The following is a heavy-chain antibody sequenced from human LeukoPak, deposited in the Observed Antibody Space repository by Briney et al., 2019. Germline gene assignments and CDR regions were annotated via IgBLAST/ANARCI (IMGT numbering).Heavy chain of an antibody. CDR1: GFIFGSYW. CDR3: ASTGGYKNAFDI. Sequence: TGGSLRLSCVASGFIFGSYWMSWVRQAPGKGLEWVANIKQDGSEQYSVDSVKGRFTSSRDNAKNSLYLQMNSLRVDDTAMYYCASTGGYKNAFDIWGQGTMVTVSS. D-gene: IGHD5-24*01. V-gene: IGHV3-7*01. J-gene: IGHJ3*02. CDR2: IKQDGSEQ.